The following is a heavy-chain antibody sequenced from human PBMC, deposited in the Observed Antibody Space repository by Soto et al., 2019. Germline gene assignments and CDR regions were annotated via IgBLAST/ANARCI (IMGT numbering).Heavy chain of an antibody. J-gene: IGHJ4*02. CDR1: GGSVISGSYY. V-gene: IGHV4-61*01. CDR2: FHRSGPT. D-gene: IGHD6-6*01. Sequence: PSETLSLTCTVSGGSVISGSYYWSWIRQPPGKGLEWIGCFHRSGPTYYRPSLKSRLTISVDMSKIQVSLSLTSVTASDTATYYCINPPGLSRADYWGRGILVTVSS. CDR3: INPPGLSRADY.